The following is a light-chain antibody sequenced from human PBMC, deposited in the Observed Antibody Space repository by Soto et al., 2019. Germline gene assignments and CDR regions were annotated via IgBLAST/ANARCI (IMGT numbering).Light chain of an antibody. J-gene: IGLJ2*01. CDR3: SSYAGNFKVV. CDR2: EVA. CDR1: SSDIGGYNY. Sequence: QSVLTQPPSASGSPGQSVTISCTGSSSDIGGYNYVSWYQQYPGKAPKLILSEVAKRPSGVPGRFSGSKSDNTASLTVSGLQAEDEADYYCSSYAGNFKVVFGGGTQLTVL. V-gene: IGLV2-8*01.